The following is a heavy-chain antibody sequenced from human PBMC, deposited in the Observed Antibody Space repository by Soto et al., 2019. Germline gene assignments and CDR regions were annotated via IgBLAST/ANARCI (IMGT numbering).Heavy chain of an antibody. V-gene: IGHV3-73*01. CDR2: IRSKANSYGT. D-gene: IGHD3-3*01. CDR3: TSCYEFWSGYHVSDY. Sequence: GGSLRLSCAASGFTFSGSAMHWVRQASGKGLEWVGRIRSKANSYGTAYAASVKGRFTISREDSKNTAYLQMNSLKTEDTAVYYCTSCYEFWSGYHVSDYWGQGTLVTVSS. J-gene: IGHJ4*02. CDR1: GFTFSGSA.